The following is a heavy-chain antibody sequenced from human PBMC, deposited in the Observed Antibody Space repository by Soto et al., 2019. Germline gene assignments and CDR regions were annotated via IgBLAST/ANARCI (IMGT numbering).Heavy chain of an antibody. CDR3: ASRRTPPYTHAFDI. D-gene: IGHD1-1*01. Sequence: QVQLVQSGAEVKKPGASVKVSCKASGYTFTSYAMHWVRQAPGQRLEWMGWINAGNGNTKYSQKFQGRVTITRDTPAGTAYMELSSLRSEDTAVYYCASRRTPPYTHAFDIWGQGTMVTVSS. J-gene: IGHJ3*02. CDR2: INAGNGNT. V-gene: IGHV1-3*01. CDR1: GYTFTSYA.